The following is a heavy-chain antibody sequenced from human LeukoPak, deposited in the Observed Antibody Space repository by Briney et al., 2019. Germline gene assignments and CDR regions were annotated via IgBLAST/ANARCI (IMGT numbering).Heavy chain of an antibody. V-gene: IGHV3-7*03. CDR3: ARDPNGDYISAFEF. D-gene: IGHD4-11*01. CDR1: GFTFSDHW. CDR2: IKRDGSDK. Sequence: PGGSLRLSCAASGFTFSDHWMSWVRQAPGKGLEWVANIKRDGSDKNYVDSVKGRFTISRDNFKNTLYLQMNSLRVEDTAQYFCARDPNGDYISAFEFWGQGTGVTVSS. J-gene: IGHJ3*01.